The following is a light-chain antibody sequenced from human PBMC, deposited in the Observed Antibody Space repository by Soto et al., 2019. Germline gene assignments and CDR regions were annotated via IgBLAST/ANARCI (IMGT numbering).Light chain of an antibody. CDR1: QFISSW. CDR2: RAS. J-gene: IGKJ2*01. Sequence: DIQMTQSPSTLSASVGDRVTITCRASQFISSWLAWYQQKPGKAPKLLIYRASTLESGVSSRFSGSGSGTEFTLTLSGLQPDDFATYYCQHYNNYPYTFGQGTNLEI. CDR3: QHYNNYPYT. V-gene: IGKV1-5*03.